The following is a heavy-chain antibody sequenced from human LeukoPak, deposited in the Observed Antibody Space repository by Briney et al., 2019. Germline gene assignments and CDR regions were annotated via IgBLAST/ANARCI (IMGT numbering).Heavy chain of an antibody. J-gene: IGHJ4*02. CDR1: GFTFSNAW. Sequence: GGSLRLSYAASGFTFSNAWMSWVRQAPGKGLEWVGRIKSKTDDGTIDYAAPVKGRFTISRDDSKNTLYLQMNSLKTEDTAVYYCTTYLRATDFDYWGQGTLVTVSS. CDR2: IKSKTDDGTI. V-gene: IGHV3-15*01. CDR3: TTYLRATDFDY. D-gene: IGHD5-12*01.